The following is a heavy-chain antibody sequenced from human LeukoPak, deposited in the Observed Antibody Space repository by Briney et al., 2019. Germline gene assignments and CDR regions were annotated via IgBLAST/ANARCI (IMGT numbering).Heavy chain of an antibody. Sequence: SETLSLTCTVSGGSISSSSYYWGWIRQPPGKGLEWIGSIYYSGSTYYNPSLKSRVTISVDTSKNQFSLKLSSVTAADTAVYYCARGLDYGDDNWFDPWGQGTLVTVSS. D-gene: IGHD4-17*01. CDR2: IYYSGST. J-gene: IGHJ5*02. CDR3: ARGLDYGDDNWFDP. CDR1: GGSISSSSYY. V-gene: IGHV4-39*07.